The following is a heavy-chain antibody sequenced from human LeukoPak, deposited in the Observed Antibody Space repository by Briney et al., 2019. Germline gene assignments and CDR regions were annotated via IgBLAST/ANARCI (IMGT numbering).Heavy chain of an antibody. CDR1: GYTFTSYY. CDR3: ATAPGYYDSSGYYSDY. V-gene: IGHV1-46*01. CDR2: INPSSGST. J-gene: IGHJ4*02. D-gene: IGHD3-22*01. Sequence: ASVKVSCKASGYTFTSYYMHWVRQAPGQGLEWMGIINPSSGSTSYAQKFQGRVTMTRDMSTSTVYMELRSLRSEDTAVYYCATAPGYYDSSGYYSDYWGQGTLVTVSS.